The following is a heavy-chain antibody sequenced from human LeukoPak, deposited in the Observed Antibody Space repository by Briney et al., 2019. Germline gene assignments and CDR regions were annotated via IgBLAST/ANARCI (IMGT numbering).Heavy chain of an antibody. V-gene: IGHV4-61*02. CDR1: GGSISSVSHY. CDR3: ARDMYSSSWQYNWFDP. Sequence: SETLSLTCTVSGGSISSVSHYWSWIRQPAGKGLEWIGRIHKSGSTNYNPSLKSRVTISVDTSKNQFSLKLSSVTAADTAVYYCARDMYSSSWQYNWFDPWGQGTLVTVSS. CDR2: IHKSGST. D-gene: IGHD6-13*01. J-gene: IGHJ5*02.